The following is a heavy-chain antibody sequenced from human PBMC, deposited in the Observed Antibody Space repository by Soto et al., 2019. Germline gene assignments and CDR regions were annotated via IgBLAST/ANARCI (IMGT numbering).Heavy chain of an antibody. D-gene: IGHD6-13*01. Sequence: EVQLLESGGGLVQPGGSLRLSCTGSGFTFSSYAMNWVRQAPGKGLECVSTISGSGGTTYYADSVKGRFTISRDNSKNTLYLQMSSLRAEDTAVYYCAKNGRAAAMYNWFDPLGQGTLVTVSS. CDR2: ISGSGGTT. V-gene: IGHV3-23*01. J-gene: IGHJ5*02. CDR1: GFTFSSYA. CDR3: AKNGRAAAMYNWFDP.